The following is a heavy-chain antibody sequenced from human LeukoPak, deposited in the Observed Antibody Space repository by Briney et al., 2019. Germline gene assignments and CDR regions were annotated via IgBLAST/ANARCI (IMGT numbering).Heavy chain of an antibody. CDR1: EFSVSSNY. Sequence: GGSLRLSCAASEFSVSSNYMTWVRQAPGKGLEWVSGISWNNGSIGYADSVKGRFTISRDNAKNSLYLQMNSLRAEDTALYYCAKPGRYFDWLSSPFDYWGQGTLVTVSS. V-gene: IGHV3-9*01. D-gene: IGHD3-9*01. J-gene: IGHJ4*02. CDR3: AKPGRYFDWLSSPFDY. CDR2: ISWNNGSI.